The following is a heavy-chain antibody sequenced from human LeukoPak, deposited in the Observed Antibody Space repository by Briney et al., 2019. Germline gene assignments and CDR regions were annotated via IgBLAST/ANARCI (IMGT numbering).Heavy chain of an antibody. J-gene: IGHJ4*02. CDR1: GFTFSDYY. Sequence: PGGSLRPSCAASGFTFSDYYMSWVRQAPGKGLEWVSYISGSGSSIYQADSVKGRFTISRDNAKNSLYLQMNSLRAEDTAVYYCARGKISYDTSGYPIFHYWGQGTLVTVSS. CDR3: ARGKISYDTSGYPIFHY. CDR2: ISGSGSSI. D-gene: IGHD3-22*01. V-gene: IGHV3-11*01.